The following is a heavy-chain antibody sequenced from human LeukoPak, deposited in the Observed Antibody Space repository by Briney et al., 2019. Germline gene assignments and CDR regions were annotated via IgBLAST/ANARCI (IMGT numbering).Heavy chain of an antibody. Sequence: GGSLRLSCAASGFTFSSYWMSWVRQAPGKGLEWVANIKQDGSEKYYVDSVKGRFTISRDNAKNSLYLQMNSLRAEDTAVYYYARDQGSGINYYYYYMDVWGKGTTVNVSS. D-gene: IGHD3-10*01. CDR2: IKQDGSEK. J-gene: IGHJ6*03. V-gene: IGHV3-7*01. CDR1: GFTFSSYW. CDR3: ARDQGSGINYYYYYMDV.